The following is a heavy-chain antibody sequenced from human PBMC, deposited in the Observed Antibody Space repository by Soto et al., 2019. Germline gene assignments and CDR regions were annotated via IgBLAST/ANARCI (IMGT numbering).Heavy chain of an antibody. V-gene: IGHV4-39*01. CDR2: IYYSGST. CDR3: ARHPTRRRVVPAASYYYYGMDV. CDR1: GGSISSRSYY. J-gene: IGHJ6*02. Sequence: PSETLSLTCTVSGGSISSRSYYWGWIRQPPGKGLEWIGSIYYSGSTYYNPSLKSRVTISVDTSKNQFSLKLSSVTAADTAVYYCARHPTRRRVVPAASYYYYGMDVWGQGTTVTVSS. D-gene: IGHD2-2*01.